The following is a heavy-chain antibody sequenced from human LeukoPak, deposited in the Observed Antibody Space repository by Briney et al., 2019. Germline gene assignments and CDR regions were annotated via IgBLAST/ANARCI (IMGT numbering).Heavy chain of an antibody. V-gene: IGHV4-59*02. J-gene: IGHJ4*02. Sequence: SETLSLTCVVSGGSVSGYYWGWIRQPPGRGLEWIGYVYCSGSTNYNPSFKSRITISVDTSRNQFSLQLSSVTAADTAVYYCARIHRYCSGGACYVLDNWGQGTLVAASS. CDR1: GGSVSGYY. CDR3: ARIHRYCSGGACYVLDN. CDR2: VYCSGST. D-gene: IGHD2-15*01.